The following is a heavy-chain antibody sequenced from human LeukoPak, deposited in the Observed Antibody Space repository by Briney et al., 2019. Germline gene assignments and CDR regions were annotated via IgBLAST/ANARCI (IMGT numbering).Heavy chain of an antibody. CDR1: GGSVSSYA. D-gene: IGHD1-26*01. CDR3: ARWPVLGSYPIYFDY. V-gene: IGHV1-69*13. Sequence: ASVKVSCKASGGSVSSYAISWVRQAPGQGLEGMGGIIPIFGTANYAQKFQGRVTITGDESTSTAYMELSSLRSEDTAVYYCARWPVLGSYPIYFDYWGQGTLVTVSS. CDR2: IIPIFGTA. J-gene: IGHJ4*02.